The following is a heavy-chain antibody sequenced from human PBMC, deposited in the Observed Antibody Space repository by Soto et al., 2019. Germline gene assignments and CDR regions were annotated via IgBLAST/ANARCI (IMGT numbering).Heavy chain of an antibody. V-gene: IGHV4-31*01. CDR1: GGAICRGTYD. Sequence: PTETLSLTCTVSGGAICRGTYDWTSIRQHQGKGVEWIVYIYFIGSTYFMAFLRGLITISQDTSKNQFSLKMSSVTAADTALYFCARSIFRAADVFDIWGHGTMVTVSS. CDR3: ARSIFRAADVFDI. D-gene: IGHD3-3*01. J-gene: IGHJ3*02. CDR2: IYFIGST.